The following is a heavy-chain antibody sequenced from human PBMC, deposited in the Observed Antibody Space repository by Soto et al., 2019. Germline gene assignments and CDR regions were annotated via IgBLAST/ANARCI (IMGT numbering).Heavy chain of an antibody. CDR3: ARHNYGSGSTYFDY. Sequence: QVQLQESGPGLVKPSETLSLTCTVSGGSISSYYWSWIRQPPGKGLEWIGYIYYSGSTNYNPSLKLRVTMSVHTSKNQFSLQLNSMTAADTAVYYCARHNYGSGSTYFDYWGQGTLVTVSS. J-gene: IGHJ4*02. CDR1: GGSISSYY. D-gene: IGHD3-10*01. V-gene: IGHV4-59*08. CDR2: IYYSGST.